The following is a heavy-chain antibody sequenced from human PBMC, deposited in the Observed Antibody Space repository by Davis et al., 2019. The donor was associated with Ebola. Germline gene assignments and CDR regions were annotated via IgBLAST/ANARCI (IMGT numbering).Heavy chain of an antibody. CDR2: INGDGSRT. CDR3: TRDFDWDGGY. CDR1: GVTFSSHW. V-gene: IGHV3-74*01. J-gene: IGHJ4*02. Sequence: GESLMISCAASGVTFSSHWMHWVRQAPGKGLVWVSRINGDGSRTSYADSVKGRFTISRDNAKNTLYLEMNSLRAEDTAVYYCTRDFDWDGGYWGQGTLVTVSP. D-gene: IGHD3-16*01.